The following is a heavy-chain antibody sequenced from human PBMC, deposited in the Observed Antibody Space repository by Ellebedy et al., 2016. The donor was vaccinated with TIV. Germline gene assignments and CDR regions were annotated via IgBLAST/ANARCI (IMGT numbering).Heavy chain of an antibody. CDR1: GYVFTSYD. D-gene: IGHD4-11*01. CDR2: INPSVGAT. CDR3: ARGQYHDY. J-gene: IGHJ4*02. Sequence: ASVKVSXXASGYVFTSYDIIWVRQATGQGLEWMGIINPSVGATTYAQKFQDRVTMTRDTSTNTVYMELSSLRSEDTAVYYCARGQYHDYWGQGTLVTVSS. V-gene: IGHV1-46*01.